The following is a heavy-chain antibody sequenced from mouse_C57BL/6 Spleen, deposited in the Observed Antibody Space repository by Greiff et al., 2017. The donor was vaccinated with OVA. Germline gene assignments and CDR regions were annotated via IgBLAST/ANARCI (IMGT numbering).Heavy chain of an antibody. V-gene: IGHV5-6*01. J-gene: IGHJ4*01. CDR2: ISSGGSYT. CDR3: ARHLHSSGSVYAMDY. CDR1: GFTFSSYG. D-gene: IGHD3-2*02. Sequence: EVQGVESGGDLVKPGGSLKLSCAASGFTFSSYGMSWVRQTPDKRLEWVATISSGGSYTYYPDSVKGRFTISRDNAKNTLYLQMSSLKSEDTAMYYCARHLHSSGSVYAMDYWGQGTSVTVSS.